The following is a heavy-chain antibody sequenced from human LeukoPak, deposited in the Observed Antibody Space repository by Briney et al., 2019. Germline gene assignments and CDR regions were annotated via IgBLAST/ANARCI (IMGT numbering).Heavy chain of an antibody. J-gene: IGHJ3*02. Sequence: GASVKVSCKASGYTFTGYYMHWVRQAPGQGLEWMGWINPNSGGTNHAQKFQGWVTMTRDTSISTAYMELSRLRSDDTAVYYCARRLRLKNPGGDAFDIWGQGTVVSVSS. CDR1: GYTFTGYY. CDR2: INPNSGGT. V-gene: IGHV1-2*04. CDR3: ARRLRLKNPGGDAFDI. D-gene: IGHD2/OR15-2a*01.